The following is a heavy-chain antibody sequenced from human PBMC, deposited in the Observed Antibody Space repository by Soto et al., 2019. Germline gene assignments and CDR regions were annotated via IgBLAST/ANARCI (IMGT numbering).Heavy chain of an antibody. J-gene: IGHJ4*02. CDR3: ARDPRITIFGVVIHYGSGSYYDY. Sequence: GGSLRLSCAASGFTFSDYYMSWIRQAPGKGLEWVSYISSSGSTIYYAHSVKGRFTISRDNAKNSLYLQMNSLRAEDTAVYYCARDPRITIFGVVIHYGSGSYYDYWGQGTLVTVSS. CDR2: ISSSGSTI. CDR1: GFTFSDYY. D-gene: IGHD3-3*01. V-gene: IGHV3-11*01.